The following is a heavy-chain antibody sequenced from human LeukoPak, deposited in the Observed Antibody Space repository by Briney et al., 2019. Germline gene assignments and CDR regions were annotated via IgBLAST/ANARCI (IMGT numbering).Heavy chain of an antibody. J-gene: IGHJ4*02. D-gene: IGHD1-26*01. Sequence: PSGTLSLTCTVSGGSISSYYWSWIRQPPGKGLEWIGYIYYSGNTNYNPSLKSRVTISVDKSKNQFSLKLSSVTVADTAVYYCARDKAGSSSLDYWGQGTLVTVSS. CDR3: ARDKAGSSSLDY. CDR2: IYYSGNT. CDR1: GGSISSYY. V-gene: IGHV4-59*01.